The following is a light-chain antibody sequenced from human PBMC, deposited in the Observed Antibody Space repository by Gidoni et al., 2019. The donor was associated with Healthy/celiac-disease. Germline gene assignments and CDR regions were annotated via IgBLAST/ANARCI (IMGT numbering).Light chain of an antibody. CDR1: QSVSSSY. J-gene: IGKJ1*01. Sequence: EIVLTQSPGTLSLSPGERATLSCRASQSVSSSYLAWYQQKPGQAPRLLIYGASRATGIPDRFSGSGAGTDFTLTISRLEPEDFAVYYCQQYGSSPTFGQXTKVEIK. V-gene: IGKV3-20*01. CDR2: GA. CDR3: QQYGSSPT.